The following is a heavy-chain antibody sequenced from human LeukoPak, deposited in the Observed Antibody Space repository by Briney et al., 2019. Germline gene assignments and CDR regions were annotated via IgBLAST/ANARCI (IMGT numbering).Heavy chain of an antibody. CDR2: INHSGST. CDR1: GGSFSGYY. Sequence: SETLSLTCAVYGGSFSGYYWSWIRQPPGKGLEWIGEINHSGSTNYNPSLKSRVTISVDTSKNQFSLKLSSVTAADTAVYSCARHAIDSSGYYLDYFDYWGRGTLVTVSS. J-gene: IGHJ4*02. V-gene: IGHV4-34*01. CDR3: ARHAIDSSGYYLDYFDY. D-gene: IGHD3-22*01.